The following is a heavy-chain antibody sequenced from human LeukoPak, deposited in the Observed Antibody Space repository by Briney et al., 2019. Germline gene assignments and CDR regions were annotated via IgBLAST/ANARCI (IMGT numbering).Heavy chain of an antibody. CDR3: ARGADPGYYYYGIDV. D-gene: IGHD2-8*02. Sequence: PSETLSRTCTVSAVSISSYYWSWIRQPPGKGLEWIGYIYYSGSTNYNPSLKSRVTISVDTSKNQFSLKLSSVTAADTAVYYCARGADPGYYYYGIDVWGQGTPVTGSS. V-gene: IGHV4-59*01. J-gene: IGHJ6*02. CDR2: IYYSGST. CDR1: AVSISSYY.